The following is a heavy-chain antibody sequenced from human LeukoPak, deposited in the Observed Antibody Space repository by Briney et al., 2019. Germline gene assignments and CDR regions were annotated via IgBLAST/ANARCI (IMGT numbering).Heavy chain of an antibody. CDR2: INHSGST. J-gene: IGHJ4*02. V-gene: IGHV4-34*01. CDR1: GGSFSGYY. D-gene: IGHD3-22*01. CDR3: AREGNYYDSSALAGLACDY. Sequence: SETLSLTCAVYGGSFSGYYWSWIRQPPGKGLEWIGEINHSGSTNYNPSLKSRVTISVDTSKNQFSLKLSSVTAADTAVYYCAREGNYYDSSALAGLACDYWGQGTLVAVSS.